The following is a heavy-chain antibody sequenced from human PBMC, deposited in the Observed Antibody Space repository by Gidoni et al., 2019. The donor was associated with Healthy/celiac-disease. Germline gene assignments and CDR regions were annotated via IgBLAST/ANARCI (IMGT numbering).Heavy chain of an antibody. J-gene: IGHJ4*02. D-gene: IGHD3-10*01. CDR3: ARQLSPGTYGSGSDYNKDY. CDR1: GGSFSGYY. Sequence: QVQLQQWGAGLLKPSETLSLTCAVYGGSFSGYYWSWIRQPPGKGLEWIGEINHSGSTNYNPSLKSRVTISVDTSKNQFSLKLSSVTAADTAVYYCARQLSPGTYGSGSDYNKDYWGQGTLVTVSS. V-gene: IGHV4-34*01. CDR2: INHSGST.